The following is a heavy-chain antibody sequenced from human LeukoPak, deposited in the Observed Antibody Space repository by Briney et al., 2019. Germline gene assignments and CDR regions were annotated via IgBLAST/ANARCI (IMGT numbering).Heavy chain of an antibody. CDR2: ITMNSVR. CDR1: GFSLSDYG. CDR3: TRGRYQFLGPNDY. D-gene: IGHD2-2*01. Sequence: PGGSLRVSCSASGFSLSDYGMSWVRQAPGNGLEWVSYITMNSVRLYADSMKGRFTISRDNDKNSVYLQMNSLRDEDTAMYYCTRGRYQFLGPNDYWGQGSLVTVSS. V-gene: IGHV3-48*02. J-gene: IGHJ4*02.